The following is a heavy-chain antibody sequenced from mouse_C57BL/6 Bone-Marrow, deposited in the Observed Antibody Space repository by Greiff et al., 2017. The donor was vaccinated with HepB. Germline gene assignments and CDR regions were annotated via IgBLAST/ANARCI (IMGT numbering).Heavy chain of an antibody. CDR2: ISNLAYSI. CDR1: GFTFSDYG. V-gene: IGHV5-15*01. J-gene: IGHJ2*01. D-gene: IGHD3-3*01. Sequence: EVKLVESGGGLVQPGGSLKLSCAASGFTFSDYGMAWVRQAPRKGPEWVAFISNLAYSIYYAATVTGRFTISRENAKNTLYLEMSSLRSEDTAMYYCARQRGLYYFDYWGQGTTLTVSS. CDR3: ARQRGLYYFDY.